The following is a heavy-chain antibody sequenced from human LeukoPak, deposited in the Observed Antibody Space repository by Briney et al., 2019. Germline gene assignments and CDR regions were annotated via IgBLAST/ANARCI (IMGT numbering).Heavy chain of an antibody. CDR2: IYYSGST. D-gene: IGHD2-15*01. J-gene: IGHJ4*02. Sequence: SQTLSLTCTVSGGSISSGGYYWSWIRQHPGKGLEWIGYIYYSGSTYYNPSLKSRVTISVDTSKNQFSLKLSSATAADTAVYYCARVRYCSGGNCYPRIDYWGQGTLVTVSS. CDR3: ARVRYCSGGNCYPRIDY. CDR1: GGSISSGGYY. V-gene: IGHV4-31*03.